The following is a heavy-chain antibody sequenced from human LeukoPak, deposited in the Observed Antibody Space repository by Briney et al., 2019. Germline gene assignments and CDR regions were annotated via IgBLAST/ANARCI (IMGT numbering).Heavy chain of an antibody. CDR3: ARXDYSGYEGPFDY. CDR1: GGSISSYY. D-gene: IGHD5-12*01. V-gene: IGHV4-4*07. CDR2: IYTSGST. Sequence: SETLSLTCTVSGGSISSYYWSWIRQPAGKGLEWIGRIYTSGSTNYNPSLKSRVTMSVDTSKNQFSLKLSSVTAADTAVYYCARXDYSGYEGPFDYWGQGTLVTVSS. J-gene: IGHJ4*02.